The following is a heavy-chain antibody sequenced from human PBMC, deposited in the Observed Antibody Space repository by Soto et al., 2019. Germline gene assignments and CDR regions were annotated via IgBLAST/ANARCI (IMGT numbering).Heavy chain of an antibody. CDR2: ISHSGST. Sequence: QVQLQESGPGLVKPSQTLSLTCTVSGGSISSAAYYWSWIRQHPGKGLEWIGYISHSGSTYYTPSLQSRVIISAATSKNLFSVNLTSVTAADTAVYYCAREYTYGSNFFDCWGQGALVTVSS. CDR3: AREYTYGSNFFDC. CDR1: GGSISSAAYY. D-gene: IGHD5-18*01. V-gene: IGHV4-31*03. J-gene: IGHJ4*02.